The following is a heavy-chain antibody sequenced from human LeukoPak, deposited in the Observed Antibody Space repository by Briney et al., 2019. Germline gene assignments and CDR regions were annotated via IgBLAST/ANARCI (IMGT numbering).Heavy chain of an antibody. D-gene: IGHD6-6*01. J-gene: IGHJ4*02. Sequence: GGTLRLSCAASGFTFSSSGMNWVRQAPGKGLEWVSGIRGSGGSTYYADSVKGRFTISRDNAKNSLYLQMNSLRAEDTAVYYCAKYSSSSLYFDYWGQGTLVTVSS. CDR3: AKYSSSSLYFDY. V-gene: IGHV3-23*01. CDR2: IRGSGGST. CDR1: GFTFSSSG.